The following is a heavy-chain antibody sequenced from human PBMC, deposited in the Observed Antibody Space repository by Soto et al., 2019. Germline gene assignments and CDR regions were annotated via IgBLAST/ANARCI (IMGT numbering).Heavy chain of an antibody. V-gene: IGHV3-15*07. J-gene: IGHJ4*02. Sequence: GGSLRLSCAASGFTFSNAWMNWVRQAPGKGLEWVGRIKSKTDGGTTDYAAPVKGRFTISRDDSKNTLYLQMNSLKTEDTAVYYCTTRYTMVRGVIGLKVDYWGQGTLVTVSS. CDR1: GFTFSNAW. CDR3: TTRYTMVRGVIGLKVDY. CDR2: IKSKTDGGTT. D-gene: IGHD3-10*01.